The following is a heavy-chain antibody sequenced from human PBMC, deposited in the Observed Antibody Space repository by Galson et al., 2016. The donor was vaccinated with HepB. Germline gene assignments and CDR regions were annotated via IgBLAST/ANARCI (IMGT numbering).Heavy chain of an antibody. CDR1: AGSISSGGYY. CDR3: ARVSGNAFDI. J-gene: IGHJ3*02. V-gene: IGHV4-31*03. Sequence: TLSLTCSVSAGSISSGGYYWSWIRQHPGKGLEWIGYINHSGTTYYNPSLSSRAAISVDTSKNQFSLEVSSVTAAETAVYYCARVSGNAFDIWGHGTMVTVSS. CDR2: INHSGTT.